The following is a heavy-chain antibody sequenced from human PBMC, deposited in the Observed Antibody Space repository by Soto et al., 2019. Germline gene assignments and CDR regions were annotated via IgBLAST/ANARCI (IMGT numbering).Heavy chain of an antibody. J-gene: IGHJ6*02. CDR2: IKSKTDGGTT. CDR3: TTGAIMIARSPGYYYGMDV. D-gene: IGHD3-22*01. Sequence: EVQLVESGGGLVKPGGSLRLSCAASGFTFSNAWMSWVRQAPGKGLEWVGRIKSKTDGGTTDYAAPVKGRFTISRDDSKNTLYLQMNSLKTEDTAVYYCTTGAIMIARSPGYYYGMDVWGQGTTFTVSS. V-gene: IGHV3-15*01. CDR1: GFTFSNAW.